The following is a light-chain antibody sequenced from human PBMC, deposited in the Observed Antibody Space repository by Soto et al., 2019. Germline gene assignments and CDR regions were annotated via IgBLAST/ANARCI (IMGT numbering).Light chain of an antibody. J-gene: IGKJ1*01. V-gene: IGKV1-39*01. CDR1: RSTANY. CDR2: AAF. Sequence: DIQMTQSPSSLSASVGDRVTITCRASRSTANYLNWYQQKPGKAPKLLIYAAFSLQSGVPSRFSGRGSGTDFTLTISSLQPEDFATYYCQQAYSTTWTFGQGTKVEI. CDR3: QQAYSTTWT.